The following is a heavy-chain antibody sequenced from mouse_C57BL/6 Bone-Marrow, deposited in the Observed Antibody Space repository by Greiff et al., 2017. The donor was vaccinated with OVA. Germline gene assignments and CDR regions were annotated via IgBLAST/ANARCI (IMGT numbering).Heavy chain of an antibody. D-gene: IGHD3-1*01. V-gene: IGHV1-59*01. CDR2: IDPSDSYT. J-gene: IGHJ3*01. CDR1: GYTFTSYW. CDR3: ARGGYSAWFAY. Sequence: LQQPGAELVRPGTSVKLSCKASGYTFTSYWMHWVKQRPGQGLEWIGVIDPSDSYTNYNQKFKGKATLTVDTSSSTAYMQLSSLTSEDSAVYYCARGGYSAWFAYWGQGTLVTVSA.